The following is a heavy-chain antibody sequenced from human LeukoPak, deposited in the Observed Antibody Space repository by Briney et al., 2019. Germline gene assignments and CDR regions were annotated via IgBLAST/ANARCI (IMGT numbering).Heavy chain of an antibody. Sequence: PGGSLRLSCAASGFSFSTYGMSWVRQAPGKGLEWVANIREDASDKYYVDSVKGRFTVSRDNAKNSLFLQMDSLRAEDTAVYYCARGGYAFWGQGALVTVSS. CDR3: ARGGYAF. D-gene: IGHD2-2*01. CDR2: IREDASDK. J-gene: IGHJ4*02. CDR1: GFSFSTYG. V-gene: IGHV3-7*01.